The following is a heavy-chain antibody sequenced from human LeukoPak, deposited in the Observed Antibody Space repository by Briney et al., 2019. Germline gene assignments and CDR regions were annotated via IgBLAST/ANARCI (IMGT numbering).Heavy chain of an antibody. D-gene: IGHD1-26*01. Sequence: KTSETLSLTCTVSGGSISSYYWSWIRQPPGKGLEWIGYIYYSGSTNYNPSLKSRVTISVDTSKNQFSLKLSSVTAADTAVYHCARNSGSCSGYFDYWGQGTLVTVSS. V-gene: IGHV4-59*01. CDR1: GGSISSYY. CDR3: ARNSGSCSGYFDY. J-gene: IGHJ4*02. CDR2: IYYSGST.